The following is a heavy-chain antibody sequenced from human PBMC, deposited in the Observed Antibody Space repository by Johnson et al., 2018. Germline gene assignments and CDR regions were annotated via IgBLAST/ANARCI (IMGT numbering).Heavy chain of an antibody. CDR3: ARGSGSAYYYARDG. V-gene: IGHV1-46*01. Sequence: QVQLVQSGAEVTKPGASVKVSCKASGYTFTHYFMHWVRQAPGQGLEWVGIINPSTGVTNNAQRFYDRVTMTSDTSTSTVYMEVRRLRAEDTAVYYCARGSGSAYYYARDGWGQGTTVTVSS. CDR1: GYTFTHYF. J-gene: IGHJ6*02. D-gene: IGHD1-26*01. CDR2: INPSTGVT.